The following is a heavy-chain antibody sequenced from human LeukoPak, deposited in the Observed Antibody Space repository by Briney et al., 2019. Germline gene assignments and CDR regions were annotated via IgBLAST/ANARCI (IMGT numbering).Heavy chain of an antibody. Sequence: SETLSLTCAVSADSFSSHYWTWIRQPPGKGLEWIGYISYIGSTNYNPSLKSRVTISIDTSKNQFSLKLSSVTAADTAVYYCARDLVTVTKEFDIWGQGTMVSVSS. D-gene: IGHD4-17*01. V-gene: IGHV4-59*11. CDR2: ISYIGST. CDR3: ARDLVTVTKEFDI. J-gene: IGHJ3*02. CDR1: ADSFSSHY.